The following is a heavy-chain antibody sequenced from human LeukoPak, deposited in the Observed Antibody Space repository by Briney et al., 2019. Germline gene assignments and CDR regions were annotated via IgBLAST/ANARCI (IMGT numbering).Heavy chain of an antibody. D-gene: IGHD3-10*01. CDR3: AKGSGSGSYHVSLFFDY. V-gene: IGHV3-23*01. J-gene: IGHJ4*02. Sequence: PGGSLRLSCAASGFTFSSYAMSWVRQAPGKGLEWVSAISGSGGSTYYADSVKGRFTISRDNSKNTLYLQMNSLRAEDTAVYYCAKGSGSGSYHVSLFFDYWGQGTLVTVSS. CDR2: ISGSGGST. CDR1: GFTFSSYA.